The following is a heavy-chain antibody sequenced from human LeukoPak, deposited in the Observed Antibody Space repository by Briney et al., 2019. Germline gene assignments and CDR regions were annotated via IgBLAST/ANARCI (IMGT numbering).Heavy chain of an antibody. Sequence: GRSLRLSCAVSGFTFSSFGMQWVRQAPGKGLEWVALISYDGSNKHYADSVKGRFTISRGNSKNTLYLQMNGLRPEDTAVYYCAKDGAGSWFGEATWGQGTLVTVSS. CDR3: AKDGAGSWFGEAT. CDR2: ISYDGSNK. D-gene: IGHD6-13*01. V-gene: IGHV3-30*18. J-gene: IGHJ5*02. CDR1: GFTFSSFG.